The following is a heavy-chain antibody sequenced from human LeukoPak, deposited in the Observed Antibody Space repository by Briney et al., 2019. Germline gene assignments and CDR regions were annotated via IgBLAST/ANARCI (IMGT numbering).Heavy chain of an antibody. D-gene: IGHD2-15*01. V-gene: IGHV3-23*01. CDR2: ISRSGAST. J-gene: IGHJ4*02. CDR3: ARQTGDCSGGSCYFEY. CDR1: GFTFSSYA. Sequence: GGSLRLSCAASGFTFSSYAMSWVRQAPGQGLEWVSAISRSGASTSYADSVKGRITISRDNSKNTLYLQVNSLRAEVTALYYCARQTGDCSGGSCYFEYWGQGTLVTVSS.